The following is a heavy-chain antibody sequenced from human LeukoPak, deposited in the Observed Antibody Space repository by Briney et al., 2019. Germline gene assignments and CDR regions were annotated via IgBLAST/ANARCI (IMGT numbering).Heavy chain of an antibody. CDR3: ARAFYCSSTSCHASGYMDV. J-gene: IGHJ6*03. Sequence: GGSLRLSCAASGFTFSTYWMSWVRQAPGKGLEWVANIKQDGSEKYHVDSVKGRFTISRDNAKNSLYLQMNSLRAEDTAVYYCARAFYCSSTSCHASGYMDVWGKGTTVTVSS. V-gene: IGHV3-7*04. CDR1: GFTFSTYW. D-gene: IGHD2-2*01. CDR2: IKQDGSEK.